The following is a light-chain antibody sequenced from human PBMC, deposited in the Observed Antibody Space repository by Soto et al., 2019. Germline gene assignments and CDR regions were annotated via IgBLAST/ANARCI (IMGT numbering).Light chain of an antibody. V-gene: IGLV1-44*01. CDR2: SNN. CDR3: AAWDDSLNVVV. Sequence: QSVLTQPPSASGTPGQRVTISCSGSSSNIGSNTVNWYQQLPGTAPKLLIYSNNQRPSGVPDRFSGSKSGTSASLAISGLQSADEADYYCAAWDDSLNVVVFVGGTKLTVL. CDR1: SSNIGSNT. J-gene: IGLJ2*01.